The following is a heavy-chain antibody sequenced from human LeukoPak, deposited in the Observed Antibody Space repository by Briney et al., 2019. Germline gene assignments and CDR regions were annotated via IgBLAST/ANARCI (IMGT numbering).Heavy chain of an antibody. CDR3: ARASGYSYGFAFDI. V-gene: IGHV3-30-3*01. CDR2: ISYDGSNK. CDR1: GFTFSSYA. Sequence: GRSLRLSCAASGFTFSSYAMHWVRQAPGKGLEWVAVISYDGSNKYYADSVKGRFTISRDNAKNSLYLQMNSLRAEDTAVYYCARASGYSYGFAFDIWGQGTMVTVSS. D-gene: IGHD5-18*01. J-gene: IGHJ3*02.